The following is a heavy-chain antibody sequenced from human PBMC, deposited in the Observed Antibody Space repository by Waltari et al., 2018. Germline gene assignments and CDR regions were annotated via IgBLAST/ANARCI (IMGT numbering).Heavy chain of an antibody. J-gene: IGHJ6*03. Sequence: QVQLVQSGAEVKKPGSSVKVSCKASGGTFSSYAISWVRQAPGQGLEWLGGISPIGGTANYAKKFQGRVTITTDESTSTAYMELSSLRSEDTAVYYCARGIAVAGSNRQNNDYMDVWGKGTTVTVSS. CDR3: ARGIAVAGSNRQNNDYMDV. D-gene: IGHD6-19*01. CDR1: GGTFSSYA. CDR2: ISPIGGTA. V-gene: IGHV1-69*05.